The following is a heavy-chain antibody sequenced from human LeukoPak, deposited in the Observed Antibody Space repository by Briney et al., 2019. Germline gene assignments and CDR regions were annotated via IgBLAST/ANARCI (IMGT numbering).Heavy chain of an antibody. CDR1: GFTFSSYW. V-gene: IGHV3-74*01. J-gene: IGHJ5*02. D-gene: IGHD3-22*01. CDR3: ARDLGQYYDTSDNWFDP. CDR2: INNDGSST. Sequence: GGSLRLSCAASGFTFSSYWMHWVRQVPGKGLVWVSRINNDGSSTSYADSVKGRFTISRDNAKNTLNLQMNSLRAEDTAVYYCARDLGQYYDTSDNWFDPWGQGTLVTVSS.